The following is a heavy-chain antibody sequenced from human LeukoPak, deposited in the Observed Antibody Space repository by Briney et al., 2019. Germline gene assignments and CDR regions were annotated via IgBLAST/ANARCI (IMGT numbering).Heavy chain of an antibody. Sequence: GASVKVSCKASGGSFSNYAFSWVRQAPGRGLEWMGRIIPILDARNYAQKFQGRVTISADKSTNTAYMELRSLRSEDTAVYYCAKEGVAASGPQVWFYGMDVWGRGTTVTVSS. J-gene: IGHJ6*02. D-gene: IGHD6-13*01. CDR3: AKEGVAASGPQVWFYGMDV. V-gene: IGHV1-69*04. CDR1: GGSFSNYA. CDR2: IIPILDAR.